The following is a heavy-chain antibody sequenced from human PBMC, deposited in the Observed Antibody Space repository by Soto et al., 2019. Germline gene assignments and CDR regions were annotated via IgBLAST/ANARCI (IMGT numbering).Heavy chain of an antibody. D-gene: IGHD5-12*01. CDR3: ANKGDGYRGFKY. Sequence: QITLKESGPPLVKPTQTLTLTCTLSGFSLSTSGVGVGWIRQPPGKALEWLALIYWDDDKRYSPFLKSRLTITKATSKNQVVLTLTNMDPVDTATYSCANKGDGYRGFKYWGQGTLVTVSS. CDR1: GFSLSTSGVG. J-gene: IGHJ4*02. CDR2: IYWDDDK. V-gene: IGHV2-5*02.